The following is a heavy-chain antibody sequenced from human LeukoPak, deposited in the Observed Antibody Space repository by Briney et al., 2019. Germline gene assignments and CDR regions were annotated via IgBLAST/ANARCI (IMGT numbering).Heavy chain of an antibody. V-gene: IGHV1-2*02. Sequence: ASVTVSFKASGYTFTNNFMHWVRQAPGQGGEGMGWIDAKSGGTKYAQRFQGRVTMTRDTSINTGYMELSSLTSDDTAVYYCARWRGYSSGWSGPFDDWGQGTLVTVSS. D-gene: IGHD6-13*01. CDR3: ARWRGYSSGWSGPFDD. CDR1: GYTFTNNF. CDR2: IDAKSGGT. J-gene: IGHJ4*02.